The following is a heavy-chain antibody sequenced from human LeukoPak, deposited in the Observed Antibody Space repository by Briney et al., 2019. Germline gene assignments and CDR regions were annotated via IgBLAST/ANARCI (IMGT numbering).Heavy chain of an antibody. CDR3: ARSIAVLRYFDWLSHYYYYGMDV. CDR1: GYTFTSYG. D-gene: IGHD3-9*01. V-gene: IGHV1-18*01. Sequence: ASVKVSCKASGYTFTSYGISWVRQAPGQGLEWMGWISAYNGNTNYAQKLQGRVTMTTDTSTSTAYMELRSLRSDDTAVYYCARSIAVLRYFDWLSHYYYYGMDVWGQGTTVTVSS. J-gene: IGHJ6*02. CDR2: ISAYNGNT.